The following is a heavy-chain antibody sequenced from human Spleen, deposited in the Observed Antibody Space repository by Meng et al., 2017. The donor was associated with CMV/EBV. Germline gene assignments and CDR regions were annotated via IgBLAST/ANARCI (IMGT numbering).Heavy chain of an antibody. CDR3: ARSGRGLSIAAAGALKAQVDY. CDR2: ISSSGSTI. J-gene: IGHJ4*02. Sequence: GESLKISCAASGFTFSNAWMSWVRQAPGKGLEWVSYISSSGSTIYYADSVKGRFTISRDNAKNSLYLQMNSLRAEDTAVYFCARSGRGLSIAAAGALKAQVDYWGQGTLVTVSS. D-gene: IGHD6-13*01. V-gene: IGHV3-11*04. CDR1: GFTFSNAW.